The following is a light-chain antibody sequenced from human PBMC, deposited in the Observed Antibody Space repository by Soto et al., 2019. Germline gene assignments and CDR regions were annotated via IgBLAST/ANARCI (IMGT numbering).Light chain of an antibody. CDR2: DVS. CDR1: SSDVGGYNY. Sequence: QSALTQPASVSGSPGQSITISCTGTSSDVGGYNYVSWYQQHPGKAPKLMIYDVSNRPSGVSNRFSGSKSGNTASLTISGLKDEDEADYYCSSYTSSSTLGVFGGGTKLTVL. J-gene: IGLJ2*01. CDR3: SSYTSSSTLGV. V-gene: IGLV2-14*01.